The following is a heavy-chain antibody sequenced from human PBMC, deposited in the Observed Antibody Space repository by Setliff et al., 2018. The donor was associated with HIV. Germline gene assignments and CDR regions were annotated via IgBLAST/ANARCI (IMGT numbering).Heavy chain of an antibody. CDR2: INPKTGDT. D-gene: IGHD6-6*01. V-gene: IGHV1-2*06. Sequence: ASVKVSCKASGYTFTDYFMHWVRQAPGQGLEWMGRINPKTGDTKYKQKFQGRVTMTRDASINTAYMELSSLTSDDTAVYYCARDWSMTSRESNWFDPWGQGTRVTSPQ. J-gene: IGHJ5*02. CDR1: GYTFTDYF. CDR3: ARDWSMTSRESNWFDP.